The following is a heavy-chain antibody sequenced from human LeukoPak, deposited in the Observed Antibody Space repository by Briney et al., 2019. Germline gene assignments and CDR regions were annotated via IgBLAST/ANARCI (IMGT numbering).Heavy chain of an antibody. J-gene: IGHJ4*02. CDR3: ARGRVYFDY. CDR1: GGSISSYY. Sequence: SETLSLTCTVSGGSISSYYWSWLRQPAGKGLEWSGRIYTSGSTNYNPSLKSRVTMSVDTSKNQFSLKLSSVTAADTAVYYCARGRVYFDYWGQGTLVTVSS. V-gene: IGHV4-4*07. CDR2: IYTSGST.